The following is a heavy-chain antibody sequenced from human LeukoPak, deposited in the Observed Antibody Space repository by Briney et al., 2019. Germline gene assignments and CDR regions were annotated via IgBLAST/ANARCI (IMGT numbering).Heavy chain of an antibody. CDR3: AKERSLEIAVAGTIFDY. V-gene: IGHV3-66*01. J-gene: IGHJ4*02. Sequence: AGGSLRLSCAASGFTFSGYGMHWVRQAPGKGLEWVSVIYSGGDTYYADSVKGRFTISRDNSKNMIYLEMSSLKAEDTAVYYCAKERSLEIAVAGTIFDYWGQGTLVTVSS. CDR1: GFTFSGYG. D-gene: IGHD6-19*01. CDR2: IYSGGDT.